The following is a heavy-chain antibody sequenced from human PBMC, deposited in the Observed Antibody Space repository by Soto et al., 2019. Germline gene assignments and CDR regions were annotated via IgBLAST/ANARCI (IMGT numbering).Heavy chain of an antibody. CDR3: AIMGPGYCSSTSCYGLKHFDY. Sequence: LRLSCAASGFTFSSYAMSWVRQAPGKGLEWVSAISGSGGSTYYADSVKGRFTISRDNSKNTLYLQMNSLRAEDTAVYYCAIMGPGYCSSTSCYGLKHFDYWGQGTLVTVSS. V-gene: IGHV3-23*01. CDR1: GFTFSSYA. D-gene: IGHD2-2*01. J-gene: IGHJ4*02. CDR2: ISGSGGST.